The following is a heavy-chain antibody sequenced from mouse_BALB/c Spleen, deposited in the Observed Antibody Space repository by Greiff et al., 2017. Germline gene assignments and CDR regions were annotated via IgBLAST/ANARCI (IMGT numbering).Heavy chain of an antibody. CDR1: GYAFSSYW. J-gene: IGHJ3*01. CDR3: ARRGIYYDYDGGFAY. V-gene: IGHV1-80*01. D-gene: IGHD2-4*01. CDR2: IYPGDGDT. Sequence: QVQLQQSGAELVRPGSSVKISCKASGYAFSSYWMNWVKQRPGQGLEWIGQIYPGDGDTNYNGKFKGKATLTADKSSSTAYMQLSSLTSEDSAVYFCARRGIYYDYDGGFAYWGQGTLVTVSA.